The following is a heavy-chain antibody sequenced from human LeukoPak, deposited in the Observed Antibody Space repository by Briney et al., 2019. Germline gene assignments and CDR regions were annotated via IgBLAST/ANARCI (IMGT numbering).Heavy chain of an antibody. CDR2: IYHSGST. CDR1: GGSISSSSYY. J-gene: IGHJ4*02. CDR3: ARTSGGNSDY. V-gene: IGHV4-39*07. Sequence: SETLSLTCTVSGGSISSSSYYWGWIRQPPGKGLKWIGSIYHSGSTYYNPSLKSRVTISVDTSKNQFSLKLSSVTAADTAVYYCARTSGGNSDYWGQGTLVTVSS. D-gene: IGHD4-23*01.